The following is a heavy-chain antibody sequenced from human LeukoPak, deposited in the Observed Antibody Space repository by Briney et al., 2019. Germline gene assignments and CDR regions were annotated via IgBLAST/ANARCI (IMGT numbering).Heavy chain of an antibody. V-gene: IGHV4-38-2*02. CDR2: IYHSGST. D-gene: IGHD1-26*01. J-gene: IGHJ4*02. Sequence: SETLSLTCTVSGYSISSGYYWGWIRQPPGKGLEWIGSIYHSGSTYYNPSHKSRVTISVDTSKNQFSLKLSSVTAADTAVYYCARADSASYYSPLDYWGQGTLVTVSS. CDR3: ARADSASYYSPLDY. CDR1: GYSISSGYY.